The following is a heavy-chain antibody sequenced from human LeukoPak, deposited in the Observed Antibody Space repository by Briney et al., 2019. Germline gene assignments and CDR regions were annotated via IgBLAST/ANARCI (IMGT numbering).Heavy chain of an antibody. J-gene: IGHJ4*02. Sequence: GGSLSLSCAASGFSLSGYWMTWVRQAPATGLEWVARLHADGVEQNYVDSVTGRFTMSRDNAKNSLDLQMNSLRVEDTAVYYCARVGYSFDYLGQGTLVAVSS. CDR3: ARVGYSFDY. V-gene: IGHV3-7*01. CDR1: GFSLSGYW. CDR2: LHADGVEQ. D-gene: IGHD5-18*01.